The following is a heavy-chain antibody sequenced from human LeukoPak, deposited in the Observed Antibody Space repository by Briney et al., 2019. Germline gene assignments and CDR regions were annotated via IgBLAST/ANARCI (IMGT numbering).Heavy chain of an antibody. CDR1: GFTFSSYG. CDR3: AKDKQWLEWGAFDI. V-gene: IGHV3-30*02. D-gene: IGHD6-19*01. J-gene: IGHJ3*02. Sequence: GGSVTLSCAASGFTFSSYGKHWVRQAPGKGLEWVAFIRYDGSNKYYADSVKGRFTISRDNSKNTLYLQMNSLRAEDTAVYYCAKDKQWLEWGAFDIWGQGTIVAVSS. CDR2: IRYDGSNK.